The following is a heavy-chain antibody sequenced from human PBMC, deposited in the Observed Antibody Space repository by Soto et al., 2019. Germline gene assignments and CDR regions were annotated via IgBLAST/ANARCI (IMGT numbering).Heavy chain of an antibody. CDR3: ADYSKDYYYYYYMDV. V-gene: IGHV4-39*01. D-gene: IGHD4-4*01. J-gene: IGHJ6*03. Sequence: SETLSLACTVSGGSISSSSYYWGWIRQPPGKGLEWIGSIYYSGSTYYNPSLKSRVTISVDTSKNQFSLKLSSVTAADTAVYYCADYSKDYYYYYYMDVWGKGTTVTVSS. CDR1: GGSISSSSYY. CDR2: IYYSGST.